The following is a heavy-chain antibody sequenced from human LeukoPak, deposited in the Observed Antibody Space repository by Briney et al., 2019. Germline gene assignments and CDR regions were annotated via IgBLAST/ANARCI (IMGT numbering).Heavy chain of an antibody. CDR2: INPNSGGT. Sequence: PAASVKVSCKASGYTFTGYYMHWVRQAPGQGLEWMGWINPNSGGTNYAQKFQGRVTMTRDTSISTAYMELSRLRSDDTAVYYCARFLVTAILNDAFDIWGQGTMVTVSS. CDR1: GYTFTGYY. J-gene: IGHJ3*02. V-gene: IGHV1-2*02. D-gene: IGHD2-21*02. CDR3: ARFLVTAILNDAFDI.